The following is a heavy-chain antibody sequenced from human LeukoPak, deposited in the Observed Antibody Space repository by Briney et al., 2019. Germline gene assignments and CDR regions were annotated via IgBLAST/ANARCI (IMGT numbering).Heavy chain of an antibody. V-gene: IGHV1-69*01. Sequence: ASVKVSCKASGGTFSSYAISWVRQAPGQGLEWMGGIIPIFGTANYAQKFQGRVTITADESTSTAYMELRSLRSDDTAVYYCARSKRGLRYFDWLSYGNSQNWFDPWGQGTLVTVSS. J-gene: IGHJ5*02. CDR1: GGTFSSYA. CDR2: IIPIFGTA. D-gene: IGHD3-9*01. CDR3: ARSKRGLRYFDWLSYGNSQNWFDP.